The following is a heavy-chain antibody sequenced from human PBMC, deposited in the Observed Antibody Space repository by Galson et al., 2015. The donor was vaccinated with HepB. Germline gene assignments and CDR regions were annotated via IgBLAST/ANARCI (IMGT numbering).Heavy chain of an antibody. J-gene: IGHJ6*02. CDR1: GFTFSSYG. D-gene: IGHD3-10*01. CDR2: IWYDGSNK. V-gene: IGHV3-33*08. CDR3: ARDRSRLGELKTLDGMDV. Sequence: SLRLSCAASGFTFSSYGMHWVRQAPGKGLEWVAVIWYDGSNKYYADSVKGRFTISRDNSKNTLYLQMNSLRAEDTAVYYCARDRSRLGELKTLDGMDVWGQGTTVTVSS.